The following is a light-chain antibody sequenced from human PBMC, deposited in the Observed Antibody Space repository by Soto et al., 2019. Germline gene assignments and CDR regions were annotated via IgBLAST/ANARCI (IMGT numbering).Light chain of an antibody. V-gene: IGKV3-15*01. CDR1: QSILRN. CDR3: QQYNNWPQT. CDR2: GAS. Sequence: EIVMAQSPATLFVSSGGRATLSCRATQSILRNLAWYQHKPGQPPRLLIYGASTRATGIPGRFSGSGSGTEFTLTISSLQSEDFAEYHCQQYNNWPQTFGQGTKVDI. J-gene: IGKJ1*01.